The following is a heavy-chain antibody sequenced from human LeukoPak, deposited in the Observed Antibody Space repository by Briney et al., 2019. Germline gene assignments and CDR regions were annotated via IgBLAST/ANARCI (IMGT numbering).Heavy chain of an antibody. D-gene: IGHD1-26*01. V-gene: IGHV3-48*01. CDR2: ISSSSSTI. J-gene: IGHJ6*03. Sequence: GGSLRLSCAASGFTFSSYEMNWVRQAPGKGLEWVSYISSSSSTIYYADSAKGRFTISRDNAKNSLYLQMNSLRAEDTAVYYCARDTAEVGATYYYYYMDVWGKGTTVTVSS. CDR1: GFTFSSYE. CDR3: ARDTAEVGATYYYYYMDV.